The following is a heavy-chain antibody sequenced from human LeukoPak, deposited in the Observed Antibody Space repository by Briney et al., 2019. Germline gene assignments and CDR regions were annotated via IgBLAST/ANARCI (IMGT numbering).Heavy chain of an antibody. V-gene: IGHV4-38-2*01. CDR1: GYSISSGYY. D-gene: IGHD2-2*02. CDR3: ARNVGGYCGSSSCYSFDV. Sequence: SETLSLTCAVSGYSISSGYYWGWIRQPPGKGLEWIGSICHSGSTYYNPSLKSRVTISVDTSKNQFSLKLSSVTAADTAAYYCARNVGGYCGSSSCYSFDVWGQGTMVTVSS. CDR2: ICHSGST. J-gene: IGHJ3*01.